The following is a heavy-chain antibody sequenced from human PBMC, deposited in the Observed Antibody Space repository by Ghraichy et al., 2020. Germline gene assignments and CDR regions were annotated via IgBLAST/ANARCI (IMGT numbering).Heavy chain of an antibody. CDR1: GYTFTSYA. Sequence: ASVKVSCKPSGYTFTSYAIHWVRQAPGQRLECMGWINTGTGYTKYSQTFQGRVTITSDTSANTAYMELSGLTSEDTALYYCARDVYGGSGQPYKWFDTWGQGPLVTVAP. CDR2: INTGTGYT. J-gene: IGHJ5*02. D-gene: IGHD2-15*01. V-gene: IGHV1-3*04. CDR3: ARDVYGGSGQPYKWFDT.